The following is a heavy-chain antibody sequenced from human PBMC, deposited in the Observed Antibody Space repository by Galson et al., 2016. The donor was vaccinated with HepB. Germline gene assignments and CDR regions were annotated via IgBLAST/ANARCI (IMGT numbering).Heavy chain of an antibody. D-gene: IGHD5-24*01. CDR2: IIPMFGTS. CDR1: GGTFTTYS. V-gene: IGHV1-69*13. Sequence: SVKVSCKASGGTFTTYSINWVRQAPGQGLEWMGGIIPMFGTSKYAQKFQGRVTITEDESTRTAYMELSRLRSDDTAVYYCARRGDGYNYAPFHYWGQGTLVTVSS. J-gene: IGHJ4*02. CDR3: ARRGDGYNYAPFHY.